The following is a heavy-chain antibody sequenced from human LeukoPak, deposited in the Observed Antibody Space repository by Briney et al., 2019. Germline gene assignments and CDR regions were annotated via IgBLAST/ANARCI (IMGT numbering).Heavy chain of an antibody. J-gene: IGHJ3*02. CDR2: IYPGYSDP. V-gene: IGHV5-51*01. D-gene: IGHD3-10*01. CDR3: ARQSYYYGSGSYYIDAFEI. CDR1: GYSLTNYW. Sequence: ESLKIPLKGSGYSLTNYWIGWVRQMPGKGLEAMVIIYPGYSDPRYSTSFQGQVTISADKSISTAYLQWSSLKASDTAMYYCARQSYYYGSGSYYIDAFEIWGQGTMVTVSS.